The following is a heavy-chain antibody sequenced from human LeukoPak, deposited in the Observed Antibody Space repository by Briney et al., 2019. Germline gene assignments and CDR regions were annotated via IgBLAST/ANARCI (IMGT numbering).Heavy chain of an antibody. CDR3: ATRILAGDPGAFDI. CDR1: GFTFSSYA. Sequence: GGSLRLSCAASGFTFSSYAMHWVRQAPGKGLEWVAVISYDGSNKYYADSVKGRFTISRDNSKNTLYLQMNSLRAEDTAVCYCATRILAGDPGAFDIWGQGTMVAVSS. V-gene: IGHV3-30-3*01. D-gene: IGHD2-15*01. J-gene: IGHJ3*02. CDR2: ISYDGSNK.